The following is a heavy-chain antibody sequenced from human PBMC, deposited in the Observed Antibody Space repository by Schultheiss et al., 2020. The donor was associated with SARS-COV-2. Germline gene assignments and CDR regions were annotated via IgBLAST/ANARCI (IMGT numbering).Heavy chain of an antibody. D-gene: IGHD4-17*01. CDR3: SRALTTVTTDY. Sequence: GESLKISCAASGFTFSSYSMNWVRQAPGKGLEWVSYISSSSSYTNYADSVKGRFTISRDNAKNSLYLQMNSLRAEDTAVYYCSRALTTVTTDYWGQGTLVTVSS. CDR1: GFTFSSYS. CDR2: ISSSSSYT. J-gene: IGHJ4*02. V-gene: IGHV3-21*05.